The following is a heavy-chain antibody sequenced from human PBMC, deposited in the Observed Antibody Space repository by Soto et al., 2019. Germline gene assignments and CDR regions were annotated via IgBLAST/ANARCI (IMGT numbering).Heavy chain of an antibody. CDR3: ARGEKHIVVVTATPEGTFDP. CDR2: ISAYNGNT. CDR1: GYTFTSYG. Sequence: QVQLVQSGAEVKKPGASVKVSCKASGYTFTSYGISWVRQAPGQGLEWMGWISAYNGNTNYAQKLQGRVTMTTDTSTSAAYMELRSLRSDDTAVYYCARGEKHIVVVTATPEGTFDPWGQGTLVTVSS. J-gene: IGHJ5*02. D-gene: IGHD2-21*02. V-gene: IGHV1-18*01.